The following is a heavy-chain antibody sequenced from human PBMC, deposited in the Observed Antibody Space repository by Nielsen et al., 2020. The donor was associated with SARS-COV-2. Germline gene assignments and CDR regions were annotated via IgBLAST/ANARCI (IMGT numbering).Heavy chain of an antibody. CDR1: GFMFRAQG. CDR2: IWYDGSKT. V-gene: IGHV3-33*03. Sequence: GGSLRLSCEASGFMFRAQGMNWVRQAPGKGLEWVAAIWYDGSKTQYGDSVKGRFTISRDNAKNSLYLQMNSLRAEDTALYYCATLTTGYYYGMDVWGQGTTVTVSS. CDR3: ATLTTGYYYGMDV. J-gene: IGHJ6*02. D-gene: IGHD4-11*01.